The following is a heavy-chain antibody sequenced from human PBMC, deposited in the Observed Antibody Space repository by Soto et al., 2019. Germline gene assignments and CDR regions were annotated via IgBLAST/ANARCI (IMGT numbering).Heavy chain of an antibody. V-gene: IGHV2-5*02. CDR2: IYGDNDK. CDR1: GFSLSNSGVG. CDR3: AHCTLHDYGDYDPGTSHVFDS. D-gene: IGHD4-17*01. Sequence: QITLKESGPSPVKPTQTLTVTCTFSGFSLSNSGVGVAWIRQPPGKALAWLALIYGDNDKPYSPSLKTRPTTTKDPSKNQVVLTMTNMDPVDTATYYWAHCTLHDYGDYDPGTSHVFDSWGQGTLVTVSS. J-gene: IGHJ4*02.